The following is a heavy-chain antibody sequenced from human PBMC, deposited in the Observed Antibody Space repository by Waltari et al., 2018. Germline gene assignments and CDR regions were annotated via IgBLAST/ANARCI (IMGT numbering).Heavy chain of an antibody. V-gene: IGHV4-39*01. Sequence: QLQLQESGPGLVKPSETLSLTCTVSGGSISSSSYYWGWIRQPPGKGLEWIGSIYYSGGTSYNPSLKSRVTISVDTSKNQFSLKLSSVTAADTAVYYCARRPGDVTTFDYWGQGTLVTVSS. D-gene: IGHD4-4*01. CDR1: GGSISSSSYY. CDR3: ARRPGDVTTFDY. CDR2: IYYSGGT. J-gene: IGHJ4*02.